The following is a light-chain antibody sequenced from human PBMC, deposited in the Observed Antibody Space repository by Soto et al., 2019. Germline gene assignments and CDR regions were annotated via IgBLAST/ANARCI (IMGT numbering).Light chain of an antibody. CDR1: SSNIGAGYD. CDR3: QSYDSSLSEA. Sequence: QSVLTQPPSVSGAPGQRVTISCTGSSSNIGAGYDVHWYQQLPGTAPKLLIYGNSNRPSGVPDRFSGSKSGTSASLAITGLQAEDEADYYCQSYDSSLSEAFGTGTKVTVL. J-gene: IGLJ1*01. CDR2: GNS. V-gene: IGLV1-40*01.